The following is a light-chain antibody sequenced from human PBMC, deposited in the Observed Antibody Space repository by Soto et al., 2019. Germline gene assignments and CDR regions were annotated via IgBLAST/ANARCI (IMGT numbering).Light chain of an antibody. Sequence: DIQMTQSPSTLSASVGDRVTITCRASQSIGDWLAWYEQKPGRPPKLLIYHASSLESGVPSRFSGSGSGTEFTLTISSLQPDDFATYYCQQYNSYSKTFGQGTKVDI. CDR1: QSIGDW. J-gene: IGKJ1*01. CDR2: HAS. CDR3: QQYNSYSKT. V-gene: IGKV1-5*01.